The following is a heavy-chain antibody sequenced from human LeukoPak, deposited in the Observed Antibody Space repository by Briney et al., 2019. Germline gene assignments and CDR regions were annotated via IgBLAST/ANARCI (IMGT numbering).Heavy chain of an antibody. CDR3: ARAPATNEWRCMDY. CDR1: GFTLSDSY. CDR2: ISSSGSTI. Sequence: PGGSLRLSCAASGFTLSDSYMSWIRQAPGKGLEWISYISSSGSTIYYADSVKGRFTISRDNAKNSLYLQMNSLRAEDTAVYYCARAPATNEWRCMDYWGQGTLVTVSS. V-gene: IGHV3-11*04. J-gene: IGHJ4*02. D-gene: IGHD2-8*02.